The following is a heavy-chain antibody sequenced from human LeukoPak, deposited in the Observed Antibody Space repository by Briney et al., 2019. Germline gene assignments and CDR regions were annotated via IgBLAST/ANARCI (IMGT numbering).Heavy chain of an antibody. Sequence: SETLSLTCTVSGGSISSYYWSWIRQPPGKGLEWIGYIYYSGSTNYNPSLKSRVTISVDTSKNQFSLKLSSVTAADTAVYYCARLPGSYYDILTGYSSYGMGVWGQGTTVTVSS. CDR1: GGSISSYY. V-gene: IGHV4-59*01. D-gene: IGHD3-9*01. CDR3: ARLPGSYYDILTGYSSYGMGV. CDR2: IYYSGST. J-gene: IGHJ6*02.